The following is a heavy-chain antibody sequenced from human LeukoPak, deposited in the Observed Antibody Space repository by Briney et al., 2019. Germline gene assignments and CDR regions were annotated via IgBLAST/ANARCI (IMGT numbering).Heavy chain of an antibody. D-gene: IGHD3-22*01. CDR2: INHSGST. V-gene: IGHV4-34*01. J-gene: IGHJ4*02. CDR1: GGSFSAYY. Sequence: SETLSLTCAAYGGSFSAYYRSWIRQPPGKGLEWIGEINHSGSTNYNPSLKSRVAISVDTSRNQFSLRLSSVTAADTAVYYCARGQRITMTDWGQGTLVTVSS. CDR3: ARGQRITMTD.